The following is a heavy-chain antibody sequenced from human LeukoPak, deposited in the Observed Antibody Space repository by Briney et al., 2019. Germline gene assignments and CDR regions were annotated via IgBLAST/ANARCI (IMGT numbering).Heavy chain of an antibody. CDR3: ARRGSNWGYYFDY. V-gene: IGHV4-59*08. CDR1: GGSISSYY. D-gene: IGHD7-27*01. J-gene: IGHJ4*02. Sequence: SETLSLTCTVSGGSISSYYWSWIRQPPGKGPEWIGYIYYSGSTNYNPSLKSRVTISVDTSKNQFSLKLSSVTAADTAVYYCARRGSNWGYYFDYWGQGTLVTVSS. CDR2: IYYSGST.